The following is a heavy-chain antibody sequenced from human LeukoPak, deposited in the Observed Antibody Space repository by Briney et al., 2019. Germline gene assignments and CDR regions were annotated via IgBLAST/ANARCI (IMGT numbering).Heavy chain of an antibody. V-gene: IGHV4-59*01. CDR1: GGSISSYY. CDR3: AGGVYIAAAQYGY. Sequence: PSETLSLTCTVSGGSISSYYWSWIRQPPGKGLEWSGYIYYSGTTNYNPSLKSRVTISVDTSKNQFSLKLSSVTAADTAVYYCAGGVYIAAAQYGYWGQGTLVTVSS. D-gene: IGHD6-13*01. J-gene: IGHJ4*02. CDR2: IYYSGTT.